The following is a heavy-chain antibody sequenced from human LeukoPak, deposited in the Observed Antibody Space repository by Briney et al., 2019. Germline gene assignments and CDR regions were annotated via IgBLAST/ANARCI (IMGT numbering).Heavy chain of an antibody. CDR2: ISGSGGST. J-gene: IGHJ6*04. CDR3: AELGITMIGGV. Sequence: LAGGSLRLSCAASGFTFNNFAMSWVRQAPGKGLEWVSAISGSGGSTYYADSVKGRFTISRDNSKNTLYLQMNSLRAEDTAVYYCAELGITMIGGVWGKGTTVTISS. D-gene: IGHD3-10*02. V-gene: IGHV3-23*01. CDR1: GFTFNNFA.